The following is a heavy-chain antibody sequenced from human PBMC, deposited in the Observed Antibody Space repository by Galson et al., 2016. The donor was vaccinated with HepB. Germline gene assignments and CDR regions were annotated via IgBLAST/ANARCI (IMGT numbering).Heavy chain of an antibody. CDR1: GYSFTNHW. Sequence: QSGAEVKKPGESLKISCKGSGYSFTNHWIGWVRQMPGKGLEWMGIINPRDSETRYSPSFQGQVTISVGKSISTAFLQWSSRKASDTALYYCAKQGGVSNSWTTVDSWVQGTLVTVSS. V-gene: IGHV5-51*01. D-gene: IGHD3-10*01. J-gene: IGHJ5*01. CDR2: INPRDSET. CDR3: AKQGGVSNSWTTVDS.